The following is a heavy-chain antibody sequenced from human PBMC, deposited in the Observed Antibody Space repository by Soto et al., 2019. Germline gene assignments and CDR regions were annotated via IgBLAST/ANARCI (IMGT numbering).Heavy chain of an antibody. Sequence: GGSLRLSCAASGCTFSSYGMHWVRQAPGKGLEWVAVIWYDGSNKYYADSVKGRFTISRDNSKNTLYLQMNSLRAEDTAVYYCARERGRTTVTTHYYYYGMDVWGQGTTVTVSS. D-gene: IGHD4-17*01. J-gene: IGHJ6*02. V-gene: IGHV3-33*01. CDR1: GCTFSSYG. CDR2: IWYDGSNK. CDR3: ARERGRTTVTTHYYYYGMDV.